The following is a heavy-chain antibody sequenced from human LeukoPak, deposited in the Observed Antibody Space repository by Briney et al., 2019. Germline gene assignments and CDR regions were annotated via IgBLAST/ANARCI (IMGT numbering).Heavy chain of an antibody. J-gene: IGHJ4*02. CDR1: GGSISSSSYY. Sequence: PSETLSLTCTVSGGSISSSSYYWGWIRQPPGKGLESIGSIYYSGSTYYNPSLKSRVTISVDTSKNQFSLKLSSVTAADTAVYYCASKYYDILTAIHPFDYWGQGTLVTVSS. CDR2: IYYSGST. D-gene: IGHD3-9*01. V-gene: IGHV4-39*01. CDR3: ASKYYDILTAIHPFDY.